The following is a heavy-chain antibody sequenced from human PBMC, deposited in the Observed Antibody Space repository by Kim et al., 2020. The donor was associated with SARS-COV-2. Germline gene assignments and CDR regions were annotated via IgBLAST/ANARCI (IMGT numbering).Heavy chain of an antibody. V-gene: IGHV4-34*01. Sequence: TNYNPSLKSRVTISVDTSKNQCSLKLSSVTAADTAVYYCARGVRGLVTDYWGQGTLVTVSS. J-gene: IGHJ4*02. D-gene: IGHD6-19*01. CDR3: ARGVRGLVTDY. CDR2: T.